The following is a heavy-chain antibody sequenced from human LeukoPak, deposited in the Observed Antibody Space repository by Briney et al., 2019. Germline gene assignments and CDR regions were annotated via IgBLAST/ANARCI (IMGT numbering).Heavy chain of an antibody. Sequence: ASVKVSCKTSGYTFTGYYMHWVRQAPGQGLEWMGWINPNSGGTNYAQKFQGRVTMTRDTSISTAYMELSRVRSDDTAVYYCARGFDGGYDLFDYWGQGTLVTVSS. J-gene: IGHJ4*02. CDR3: ARGFDGGYDLFDY. V-gene: IGHV1-2*02. CDR2: INPNSGGT. D-gene: IGHD5-12*01. CDR1: GYTFTGYY.